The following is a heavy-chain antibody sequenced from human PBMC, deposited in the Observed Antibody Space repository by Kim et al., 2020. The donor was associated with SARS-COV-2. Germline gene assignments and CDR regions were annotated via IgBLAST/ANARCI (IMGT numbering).Heavy chain of an antibody. D-gene: IGHD3-9*01. Sequence: SETLSLTCTVSGGSISSSSYYWGWIRQPPGKGLEWIGSIYYSGSTYYNPSLKSRVTISVDTSKNQFSLKLSSVTAADTAVYYCARRGRRYFDPVRDWFDPWGQGTLVTVSS. CDR1: GGSISSSSYY. J-gene: IGHJ5*02. V-gene: IGHV4-39*01. CDR3: ARRGRRYFDPVRDWFDP. CDR2: IYYSGST.